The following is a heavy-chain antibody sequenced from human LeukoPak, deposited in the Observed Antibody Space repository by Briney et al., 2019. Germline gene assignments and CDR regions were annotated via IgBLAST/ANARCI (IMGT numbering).Heavy chain of an antibody. D-gene: IGHD1-26*01. J-gene: IGHJ4*02. CDR1: GFTFTSSA. CDR3: AAAIRIVGATFSDY. V-gene: IGHV1-58*02. CDR2: IVVGSGNT. Sequence: SVKVSCKASGFTFTSSAMQWVRQARGQRLEWIGWIVVGSGNTNYAQKFQERVTITRDMSTGTAYMELSSLRSEDTAVYYCAAAIRIVGATFSDYWGQGTLVTVSS.